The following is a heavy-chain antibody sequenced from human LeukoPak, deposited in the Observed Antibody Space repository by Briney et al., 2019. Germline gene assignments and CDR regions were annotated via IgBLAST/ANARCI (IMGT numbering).Heavy chain of an antibody. CDR2: INHSGST. V-gene: IGHV4-34*01. D-gene: IGHD5-12*01. J-gene: IGHJ4*02. Sequence: SETLSLTCAVYGGSFSGYYWSWIRQPPGKGLEWIGEINHSGSTNYNPSLKSRVTISVDTSKNQFSLKLSSVTAEDTAVYYCARDQAAYSGYDQSYYFDYWGQGTLVTVSS. CDR3: ARDQAAYSGYDQSYYFDY. CDR1: GGSFSGYY.